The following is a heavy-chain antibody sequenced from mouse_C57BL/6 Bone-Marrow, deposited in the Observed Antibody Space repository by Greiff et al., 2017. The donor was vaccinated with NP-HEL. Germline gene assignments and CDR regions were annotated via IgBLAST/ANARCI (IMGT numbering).Heavy chain of an antibody. Sequence: EVQLVESGGGLVKPGGSLKLSCAASGFTFSDYGMHWVRQAPEKGLEWVAYISSGSSTIYYADTVKGRYTISRDNAKNTLFLQMTSLRSEGTAMYYCAKKYFDVWGTGTTVTVSS. CDR3: AKKYFDV. J-gene: IGHJ1*03. CDR2: ISSGSSTI. CDR1: GFTFSDYG. V-gene: IGHV5-17*01.